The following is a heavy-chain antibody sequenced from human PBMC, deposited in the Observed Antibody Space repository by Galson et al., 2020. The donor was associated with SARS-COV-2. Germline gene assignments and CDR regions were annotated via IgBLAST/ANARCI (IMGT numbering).Heavy chain of an antibody. J-gene: IGHJ4*02. CDR1: GFIFADYG. V-gene: IGHV3-20*04. D-gene: IGHD3-3*01. CDR2: INWSGESR. Sequence: AGSLTLSCGASGFIFADYGMSWVRQVPGTGMEWVSGINWSGESRGYADSVKGRFSISRDNAKNVLYMQMNSLRVEDTALYYCARDGHYDESGYHGLGDWGQGTLVTVPS. CDR3: ARDGHYDESGYHGLGD.